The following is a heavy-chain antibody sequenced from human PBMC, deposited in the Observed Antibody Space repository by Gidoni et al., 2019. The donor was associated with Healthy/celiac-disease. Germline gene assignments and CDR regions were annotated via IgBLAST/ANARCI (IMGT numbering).Heavy chain of an antibody. CDR3: AKDWGEKQLERPRLNWFDP. CDR2: ISGSGGST. Sequence: ELQLLESGGGLLQPGGSLRLSCAASGFTFSTYAMSWVRQAPGKGLEWVSAISGSGGSTYYADSVKGRFTISRDNSKNTLYLQMNSLRAEDTAVYYCAKDWGEKQLERPRLNWFDPWGQGTLVTVAS. J-gene: IGHJ5*02. CDR1: GFTFSTYA. D-gene: IGHD1-1*01. V-gene: IGHV3-23*01.